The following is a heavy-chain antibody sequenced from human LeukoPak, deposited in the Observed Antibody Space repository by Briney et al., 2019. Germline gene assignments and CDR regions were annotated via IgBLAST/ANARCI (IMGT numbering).Heavy chain of an antibody. CDR2: IDPSNGAT. CDR1: GYTFTGFY. J-gene: IGHJ5*02. V-gene: IGHV1-2*02. D-gene: IGHD3-16*01. CDR3: ARDRGEDHDENGYFLNWFDP. Sequence: GASVKVSCKASGYTFTGFYIHWVRQAPGQGLEWMGRIDPSNGATNCAQKFQGRVTMTRDTSIATAYMELSSLRSDDTAVYYCARDRGEDHDENGYFLNWFDPWGQGTLV.